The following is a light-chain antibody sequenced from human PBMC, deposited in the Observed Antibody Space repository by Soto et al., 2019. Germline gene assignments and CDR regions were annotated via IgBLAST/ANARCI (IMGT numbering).Light chain of an antibody. CDR3: QQYGSSQWT. CDR2: GVS. V-gene: IGKV3-20*01. Sequence: EIVLTQSPGTLSLSPGERATLSCRASQSVSSSYFAWYQQKPGQAPRLLIYGVSSRATGIPDRFSGSGSGTAFTLTISRLEPEDFAVYYCQQYGSSQWTFGQGTKVEI. J-gene: IGKJ1*01. CDR1: QSVSSSY.